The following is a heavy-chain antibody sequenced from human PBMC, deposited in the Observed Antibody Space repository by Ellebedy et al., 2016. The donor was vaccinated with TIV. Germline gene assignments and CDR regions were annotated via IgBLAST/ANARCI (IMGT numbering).Heavy chain of an antibody. V-gene: IGHV3-66*01. J-gene: IGHJ4*02. CDR1: GFTFSNYN. CDR3: ASRPNGDYHFLDY. D-gene: IGHD4-17*01. CDR2: LYSGGGT. Sequence: GESLKISCVASGFTFSNYNMNWVRQSPGKGLEWVSILYSGGGTYYADSVKGRFTISRDNSKNTLYLQMNSLRVEDTAVSYCASRPNGDYHFLDYWGQGTLVTVSS.